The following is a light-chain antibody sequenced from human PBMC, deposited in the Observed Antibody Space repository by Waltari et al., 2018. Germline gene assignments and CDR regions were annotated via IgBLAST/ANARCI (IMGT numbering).Light chain of an antibody. J-gene: IGLJ1*01. V-gene: IGLV2-14*01. CDR3: SSYTSINTFV. Sequence: QSALTQPASVSGSPGQSITISCTGTSSDVGGHDYVSWYQQHPGKVPKLMIYVVSKRPSGVSDRFSGSKSGNTASLTISGLQAEDEADYYCSSYTSINTFVFGTGTKVTVL. CDR2: VVS. CDR1: SSDVGGHDY.